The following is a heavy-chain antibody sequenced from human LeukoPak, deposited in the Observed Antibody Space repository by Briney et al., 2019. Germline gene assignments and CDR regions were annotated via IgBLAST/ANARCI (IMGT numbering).Heavy chain of an antibody. Sequence: PGGSLRLSCAASGFTVSSNYMSWVRQAPGKGLEWVSVIYSGGSTYYADSVKGRFTISRDNSKNTLYLQMNSLRAEDTAVYYCARDRGYRGYDPFDYWGQGTLVTVSS. CDR3: ARDRGYRGYDPFDY. V-gene: IGHV3-53*01. D-gene: IGHD5-12*01. CDR1: GFTVSSNY. J-gene: IGHJ4*02. CDR2: IYSGGST.